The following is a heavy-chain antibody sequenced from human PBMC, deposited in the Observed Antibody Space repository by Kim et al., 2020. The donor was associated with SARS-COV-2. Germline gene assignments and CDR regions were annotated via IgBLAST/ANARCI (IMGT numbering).Heavy chain of an antibody. V-gene: IGHV7-4-1*02. CDR2: P. D-gene: IGHD1-1*01. J-gene: IGHJ4*02. CDR3: ARDLNDQASDY. Sequence: PTYAQGFTGRFVFYLDTSVSTAYLQISSLKAEDTAVYYCARDLNDQASDYWGQGTLVTVSS.